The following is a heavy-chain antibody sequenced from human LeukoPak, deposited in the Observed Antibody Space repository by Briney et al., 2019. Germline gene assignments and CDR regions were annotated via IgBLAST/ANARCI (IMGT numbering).Heavy chain of an antibody. D-gene: IGHD3-3*01. CDR3: AIEGSGRSLAP. J-gene: IGHJ5*02. V-gene: IGHV3-7*01. CDR2: IKQDGSQS. Sequence: GGSLRLPCAASGFIFSNVWMSWVRQAPGKGLEWVANIKQDGSQSYNVDSVQGRFTISRDTARNSLHLQINSLRAEDTAMYYCAIEGSGRSLAPWGQGTLVTVSS. CDR1: GFIFSNVW.